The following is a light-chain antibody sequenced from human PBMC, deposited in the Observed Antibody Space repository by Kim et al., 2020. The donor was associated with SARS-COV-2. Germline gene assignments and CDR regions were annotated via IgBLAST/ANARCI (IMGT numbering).Light chain of an antibody. Sequence: VAPGQTASITCSGDKLGDKYACWYQQKPGQSPVLVIYQDSKRPSGIPERFSGSNSGNTATLTISGTQAMDETDYYCQAWDSSTVVFGGGTKLTVL. CDR3: QAWDSSTVV. V-gene: IGLV3-1*01. CDR1: KLGDKY. J-gene: IGLJ2*01. CDR2: QDS.